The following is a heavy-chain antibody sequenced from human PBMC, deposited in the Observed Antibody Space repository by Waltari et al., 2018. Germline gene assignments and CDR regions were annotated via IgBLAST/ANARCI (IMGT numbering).Heavy chain of an antibody. Sequence: EVQLVESGGGLVQPGGSLRLSCAASGFTFSSYWMHWVRQAPGKGLVWVSRINRDGSSPSYAGSVKGRFTISRDNAKNTLYLQMNRLRAEDTAVYYCARDLYIRDAPSDIWGQGTMVTVSS. CDR2: INRDGSSP. CDR1: GFTFSSYW. V-gene: IGHV3-74*01. J-gene: IGHJ3*02. CDR3: ARDLYIRDAPSDI. D-gene: IGHD4-4*01.